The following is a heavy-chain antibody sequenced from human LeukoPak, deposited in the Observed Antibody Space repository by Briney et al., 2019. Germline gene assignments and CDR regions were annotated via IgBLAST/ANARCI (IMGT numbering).Heavy chain of an antibody. CDR3: AHSGQTVPYANPIYYRGLHV. CDR2: INHSGSN. D-gene: IGHD2-8*01. J-gene: IGHJ6*04. CDR1: GESFSGYC. V-gene: IGHV4-34*01. Sequence: SDTLSLTCAVYGESFSGYCWSWIRQPPGKGLEWIGEINHSGSNNYNPSLKGRVTISIAKSKNQFSLKVRLVTVSDTAVYYCAHSGQTVPYANPIYYRGLHVWGRGTTVTVSS.